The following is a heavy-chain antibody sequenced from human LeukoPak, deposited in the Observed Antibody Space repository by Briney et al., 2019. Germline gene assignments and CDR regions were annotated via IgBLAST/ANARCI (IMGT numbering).Heavy chain of an antibody. CDR2: MNPNSGKT. CDR1: VYTFTSYD. J-gene: IGHJ4*02. V-gene: IGHV1-8*03. D-gene: IGHD5-18*01. Sequence: GASVNDSCQASVYTFTSYDINWVGQAAGQGGAWMGWMNPNSGKTGYAQKFQGKVTITRNTSISTAYMELSSLRSEDTAVHYCARGAGGQLWSYEWSYWGQGTLVTVSS. CDR3: ARGAGGQLWSYEWSY.